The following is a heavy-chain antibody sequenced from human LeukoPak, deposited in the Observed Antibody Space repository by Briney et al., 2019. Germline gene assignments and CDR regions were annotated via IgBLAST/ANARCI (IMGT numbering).Heavy chain of an antibody. CDR2: ISNDGSNK. CDR3: ARGLCGGDCYDY. Sequence: GGSLRLSCAASGFTFSSYSMNWVRQAPGKGLEWVACISNDGSNKYYSDSVKGRFTISRDNSKNTLYLQMNSLRAEDTAVYYCARGLCGGDCYDYWGQGTLVTVSS. CDR1: GFTFSSYS. V-gene: IGHV3-30*03. J-gene: IGHJ4*02. D-gene: IGHD2-21*01.